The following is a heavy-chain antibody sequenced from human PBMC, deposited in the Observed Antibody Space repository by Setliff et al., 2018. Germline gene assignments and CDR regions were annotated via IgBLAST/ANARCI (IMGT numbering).Heavy chain of an antibody. CDR3: RQAVVGRDIFDI. J-gene: IGHJ3*02. Sequence: SETLSLTCRVYGESFSNNYWSWIRQPPGKGLEWIGESNHSGNTTNHPSLKSRLTMSVDTSKNQFSLKLTSVTAADTALYYCRQAVVGRDIFDIWGQGTVVTVSS. D-gene: IGHD1-1*01. CDR1: GESFSNNY. V-gene: IGHV4-34*01. CDR2: SNHSGNT.